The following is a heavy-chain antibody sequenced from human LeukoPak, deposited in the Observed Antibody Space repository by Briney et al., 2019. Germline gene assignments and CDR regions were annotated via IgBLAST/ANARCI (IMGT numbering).Heavy chain of an antibody. CDR3: AKDPLYYDFWSGSFDY. CDR1: GFTFNTYA. V-gene: IGHV3-23*01. J-gene: IGHJ4*02. Sequence: GGSLRLSCAASGFTFNTYAMSWVRQAPGKGLEWVSAISGSGGSTYYADSVKGRFTISRDNSKNTLYLQMNSLRAEDTAVYYCAKDPLYYDFWSGSFDYWGQGTLVTVSS. D-gene: IGHD3-3*01. CDR2: ISGSGGST.